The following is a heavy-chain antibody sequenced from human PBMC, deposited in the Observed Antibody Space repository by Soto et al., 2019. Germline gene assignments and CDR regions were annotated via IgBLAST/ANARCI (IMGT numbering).Heavy chain of an antibody. Sequence: EVQLLESGGGLVQPGGSLRLSCAASGFTFSSYAMSWVRQAPGKGLEWVSAISGSGGSTYYADSVKGRFTISRDNSKNTLYLQMNRLRAEDTAVYYCAKVPTIGGVIVIRYFDYWGQGTLVTVSS. J-gene: IGHJ4*02. D-gene: IGHD3-16*02. CDR2: ISGSGGST. V-gene: IGHV3-23*01. CDR3: AKVPTIGGVIVIRYFDY. CDR1: GFTFSSYA.